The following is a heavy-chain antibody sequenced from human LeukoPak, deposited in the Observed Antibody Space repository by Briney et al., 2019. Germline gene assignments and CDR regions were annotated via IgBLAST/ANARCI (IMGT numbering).Heavy chain of an antibody. CDR2: VNHRGST. CDR1: GGSFSGYY. D-gene: IGHD3-3*01. J-gene: IGHJ4*02. V-gene: IGHV4-34*01. CDR3: ARHSYFWSGSN. Sequence: SETLSLTCAVYGGSFSGYYWNWIRQPPGKGLEWIGEVNHRGSTNYNPSLKSRVTISVNTSKNQFSLKLSSVTAADTAVYYCARHSYFWSGSNWGQGTLVTVSS.